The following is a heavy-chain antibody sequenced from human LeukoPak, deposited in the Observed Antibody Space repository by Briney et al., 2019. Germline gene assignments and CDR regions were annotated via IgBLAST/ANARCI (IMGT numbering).Heavy chain of an antibody. V-gene: IGHV4-34*01. CDR1: GGSFSGYY. CDR2: INHSGST. CDR3: ASRSYGDYALFDY. Sequence: PSETLSLTCAVYGGSFSGYYWSWIRQPPGKGLEWIGEINHSGSTNYNPSLKSRVTISVDTSKNQFSLKLSSVTAADTAVYYCASRSYGDYALFDYWGQGTLATVSS. D-gene: IGHD4-17*01. J-gene: IGHJ4*02.